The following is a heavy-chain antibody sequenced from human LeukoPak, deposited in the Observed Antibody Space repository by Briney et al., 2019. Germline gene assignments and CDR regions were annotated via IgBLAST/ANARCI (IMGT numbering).Heavy chain of an antibody. Sequence: ASVKVSCKASGYTFTNSYIHWVRQAPGQGLEWMGWINPKNAATNYGQRFQGRVTMTRDTSTGTVYMELNTLRSDDTAVYYCARTLYISAAPGGFDYWGQGTLVTVSS. CDR3: ARTLYISAAPGGFDY. D-gene: IGHD6-13*01. CDR2: INPKNAAT. J-gene: IGHJ4*02. CDR1: GYTFTNSY. V-gene: IGHV1-2*02.